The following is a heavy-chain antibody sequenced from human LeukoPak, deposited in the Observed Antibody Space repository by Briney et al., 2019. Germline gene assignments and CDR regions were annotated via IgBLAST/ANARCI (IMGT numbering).Heavy chain of an antibody. J-gene: IGHJ4*02. D-gene: IGHD2-15*01. Sequence: GGSLRLSCAASGFTFSSYAMSWVRQAPGKGLEWVSSISGSGGNTFYADSVKGRFTISRDNSKNTLYLQMNSLRAEDTAVYYCARGGGSADYWGQGTLVTVSS. CDR1: GFTFSSYA. CDR3: ARGGGSADY. V-gene: IGHV3-23*01. CDR2: ISGSGGNT.